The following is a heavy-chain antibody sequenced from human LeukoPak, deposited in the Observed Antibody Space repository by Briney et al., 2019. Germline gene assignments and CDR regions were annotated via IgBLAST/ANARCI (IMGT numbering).Heavy chain of an antibody. V-gene: IGHV3-21*01. CDR2: ISSSRSYI. CDR1: GFTFSSYS. Sequence: PGGSLRLSCAPSGFTFSSYSMNWVRQAPGKGLEWVSYISSSRSYIYYADSVKGRFTISRDNAKNSLYLQVSSLRVEDTAVYYCAREHSGGGNYYDSSGYYRSFDYWGQGTPVTVSS. J-gene: IGHJ4*02. D-gene: IGHD3-22*01. CDR3: AREHSGGGNYYDSSGYYRSFDY.